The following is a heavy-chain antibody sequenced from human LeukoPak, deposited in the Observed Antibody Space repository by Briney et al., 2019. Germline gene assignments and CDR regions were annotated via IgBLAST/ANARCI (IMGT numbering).Heavy chain of an antibody. D-gene: IGHD6-19*01. V-gene: IGHV3-21*01. CDR2: ISRGGDYT. Sequence: GGSLGLSCAASGFTFSSYSMNWVRQAPGKGLEWVSSISRGGDYTYSEDSVKGRFTISRDNAKDSLYLQLNSLKTEDTAVYYCARDLMAVAGTGFDYWGQGTLVTVSS. J-gene: IGHJ4*02. CDR3: ARDLMAVAGTGFDY. CDR1: GFTFSSYS.